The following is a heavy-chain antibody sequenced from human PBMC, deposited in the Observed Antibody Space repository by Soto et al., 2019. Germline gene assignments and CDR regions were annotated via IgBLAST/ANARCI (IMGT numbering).Heavy chain of an antibody. CDR3: ARDRGSPTREVVFYYYYGMDV. J-gene: IGHJ6*02. Sequence: QVQLVQSGAEVKKPGASVKVSCKASGYTFTSYGISWVRQAPGQGLEWMGWISAYNGNTNYAQKLQGRVTMTTDTSTSTAYMELRSLRSDDTAVYYCARDRGSPTREVVFYYYYGMDVWGQGTTVTVSS. V-gene: IGHV1-18*01. CDR1: GYTFTSYG. CDR2: ISAYNGNT. D-gene: IGHD2-2*01.